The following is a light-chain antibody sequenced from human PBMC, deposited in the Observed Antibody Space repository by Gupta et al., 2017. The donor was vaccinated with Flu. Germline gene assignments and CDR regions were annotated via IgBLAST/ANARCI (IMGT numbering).Light chain of an antibody. CDR1: RS. CDR3: QRLGT. J-gene: IGKJ1*01. Sequence: RSLAWDHQRPGQAPRLLIYGASNRATGIKDRFSGSGFGTDFTRTISRMEAEDFGRDDGQRLGTFGQGTKVEIK. CDR2: GAS. V-gene: IGKV3-20*01.